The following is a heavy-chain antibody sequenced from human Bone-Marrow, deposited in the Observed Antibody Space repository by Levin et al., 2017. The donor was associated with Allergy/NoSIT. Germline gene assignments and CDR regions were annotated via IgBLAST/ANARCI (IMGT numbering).Heavy chain of an antibody. CDR3: VKGMTPVVPWDA. Sequence: ASVKVSCKASGYIFSNYAMNWVRQAPGQGLEWLGWINTINGSPTYARGFTGRFVFSLDSTVRTAYLEISALKAEDTAVYYCVKGMTPVVPWDAWGQGTLVTVSS. D-gene: IGHD4-23*01. CDR1: GYIFSNYA. CDR2: INTINGSP. V-gene: IGHV7-4-1*02. J-gene: IGHJ5*02.